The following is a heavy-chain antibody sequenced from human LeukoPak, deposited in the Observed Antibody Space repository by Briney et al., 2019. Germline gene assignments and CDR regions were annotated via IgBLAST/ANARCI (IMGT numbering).Heavy chain of an antibody. D-gene: IGHD3-9*01. CDR3: AKIPIEAADIGDAFDI. J-gene: IGHJ3*02. V-gene: IGHV3-30*18. CDR1: GFTFSSYG. CDR2: ISYDGSNK. Sequence: QSGGSLRLSCAASGFTFSSYGMHWVRQAPGKGLEWVAVISYDGSNKYYADSMKGRFTISRDNSKNTLYLQMNSLRAEDTAVYYCAKIPIEAADIGDAFDIWGQGTMVTVSS.